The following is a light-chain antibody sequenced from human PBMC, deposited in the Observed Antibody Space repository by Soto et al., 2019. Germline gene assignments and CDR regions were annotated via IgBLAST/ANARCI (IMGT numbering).Light chain of an antibody. V-gene: IGLV3-21*04. CDR3: QVWDSSSDHLV. CDR1: NIGSKS. J-gene: IGLJ2*01. CDR2: YDS. Sequence: SYELTQPPSVSGAPGKTARITCGGNNIGSKSVHWYQQKPGQAPVLVIYYDSDRPSGIPERFSGSNSGNTATLTISRVEAGDEAAYYCQVWDSSSDHLVFGGGTKLTVL.